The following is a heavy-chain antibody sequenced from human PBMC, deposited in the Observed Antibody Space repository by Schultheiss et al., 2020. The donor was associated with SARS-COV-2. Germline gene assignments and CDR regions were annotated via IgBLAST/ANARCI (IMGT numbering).Heavy chain of an antibody. Sequence: GESLKISCKGSGYSFSTYGMSWVRQAPGKGLEWVANIKQDGSEKYYVDSVKGRFTISRDNSKNTLYLQMNSLRTEDTAVYYCARDQLEYSSNWYDCYFDLWGRGTLVTVSS. CDR1: GYSFSTYG. V-gene: IGHV3-7*01. CDR3: ARDQLEYSSNWYDCYFDL. CDR2: IKQDGSEK. J-gene: IGHJ2*01. D-gene: IGHD6-13*01.